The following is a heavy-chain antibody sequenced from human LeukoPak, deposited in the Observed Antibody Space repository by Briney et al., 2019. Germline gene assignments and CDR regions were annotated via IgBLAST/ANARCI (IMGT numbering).Heavy chain of an antibody. J-gene: IGHJ4*02. CDR1: GFTFDDYG. V-gene: IGHV3-20*04. Sequence: PGGSLRLSCAASGFTFDDYGMSWVRQVPGRGLEWVSNIEWNGGSTRYADSVKGRFTISRDNSKNTLYLQMNSLRAEDTAVYYCVCSIQLWFFDYWGQGTLVTVSS. CDR3: VCSIQLWFFDY. CDR2: IEWNGGST. D-gene: IGHD5-18*01.